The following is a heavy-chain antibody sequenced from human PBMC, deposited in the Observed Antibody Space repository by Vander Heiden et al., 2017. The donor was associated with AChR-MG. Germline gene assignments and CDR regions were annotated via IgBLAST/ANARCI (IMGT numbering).Heavy chain of an antibody. CDR1: GYTFTSYD. Sequence: QVQLVQSGAEVKKPGASVKVSCKASGYTFTSYDINWVRQATGQGLEWMGWMNPNSGNTGYAQKFQGRVTMTRNTSISTAYMELSSLRSEDTAVYYCARGRRYSSSKGDWFDPWGQGTLVTVSS. V-gene: IGHV1-8*01. CDR2: MNPNSGNT. J-gene: IGHJ5*02. D-gene: IGHD6-6*01. CDR3: ARGRRYSSSKGDWFDP.